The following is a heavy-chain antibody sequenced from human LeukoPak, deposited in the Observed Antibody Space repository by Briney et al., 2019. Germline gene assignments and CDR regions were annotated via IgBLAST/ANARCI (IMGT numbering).Heavy chain of an antibody. CDR2: INPNSGGT. Sequence: ASVKVSCKASGYTFTGYYKHWVRQAPGQGLEWMGWINPNSGGTNYAQKFQGRVTMTRDTSISTAYMELSRLRSDDTAVYYCARGVRSYDSNPRDYWGQGTLVTVSS. J-gene: IGHJ4*02. CDR3: ARGVRSYDSNPRDY. D-gene: IGHD3-22*01. V-gene: IGHV1-2*02. CDR1: GYTFTGYY.